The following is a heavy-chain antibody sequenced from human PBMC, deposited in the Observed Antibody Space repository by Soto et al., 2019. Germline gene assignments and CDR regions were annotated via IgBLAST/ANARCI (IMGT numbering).Heavy chain of an antibody. CDR3: AGGSAKYYFDY. Sequence: LRLSCAVSGFTVSSNYMIWVRQAPGKGLEWVSVLYSGASTTYYADSVKGRLTISRDNSRNTLDLQMNSPRVEDTAIYYCAGGSAKYYFDYWGQGTLVTVSS. CDR2: LYSGASTT. V-gene: IGHV3-66*01. CDR1: GFTVSSNY. J-gene: IGHJ4*02. D-gene: IGHD1-26*01.